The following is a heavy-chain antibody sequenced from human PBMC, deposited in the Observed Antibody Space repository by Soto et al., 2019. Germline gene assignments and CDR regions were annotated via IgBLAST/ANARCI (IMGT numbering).Heavy chain of an antibody. Sequence: GGSLRLSCAASGFTFSSYWMHWVRQAPGKGLVWVSRINSDGSSTSYADSVKGRFTISRDNAKNTLYLQMNSLRAEDTAVYYCARGPYRTVRGLHYYYYYYMDVWGKGTTVTVSS. CDR1: GFTFSSYW. CDR3: ARGPYRTVRGLHYYYYYYMDV. J-gene: IGHJ6*03. V-gene: IGHV3-74*01. CDR2: INSDGSST. D-gene: IGHD3-10*01.